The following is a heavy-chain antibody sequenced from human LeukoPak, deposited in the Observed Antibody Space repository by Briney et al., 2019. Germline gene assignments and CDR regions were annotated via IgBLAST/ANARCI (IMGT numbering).Heavy chain of an antibody. CDR1: GGTFSSYA. CDR2: IIPIFGTA. D-gene: IGHD3-22*01. CDR3: ARDSKAQYYYDSSGYENPLDDAFDI. V-gene: IGHV1-69*06. Sequence: GSSVKVSCKASGGTFSSYAISWVRQAPGQGLEWMGGIIPIFGTANYAQKFQGRVTITADKSTSTAYMELGSLRSEDTAVYYCARDSKAQYYYDSSGYENPLDDAFDIWGQGTMVTVSS. J-gene: IGHJ3*02.